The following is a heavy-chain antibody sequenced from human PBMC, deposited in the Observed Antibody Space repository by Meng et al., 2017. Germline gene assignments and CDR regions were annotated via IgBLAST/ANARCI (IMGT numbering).Heavy chain of an antibody. CDR3: ASSGYSYGYRFDY. Sequence: QVPLQQWGAGLLKPAEPLSLTCAGCGGSFSGYYWSWIRQPPGKGLEWIGEINHSGSTNYTPSLKSRVTISVDTSKNQFSLKLSSVTAADTAVYYCASSGYSYGYRFDYWGQGTLVTASS. D-gene: IGHD5-18*01. CDR2: INHSGST. V-gene: IGHV4-34*02. J-gene: IGHJ4*02. CDR1: GGSFSGYY.